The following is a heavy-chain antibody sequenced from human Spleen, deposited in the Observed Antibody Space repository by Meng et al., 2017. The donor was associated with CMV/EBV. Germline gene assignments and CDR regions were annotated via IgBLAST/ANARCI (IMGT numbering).Heavy chain of an antibody. J-gene: IGHJ4*02. CDR1: GASVDTGSYY. Sequence: SETLSLTCTISGASVDTGSYYWSWIRQPPGKGLEWIGEINHSGNTKCNPSLESRVTISVDTSKNQFSLKMTSVTAADTAIYYCATPMVGTRVFDYWAQGTPVTVSS. CDR3: ATPMVGTRVFDY. D-gene: IGHD2-21*02. V-gene: IGHV4-61*01. CDR2: INHSGNT.